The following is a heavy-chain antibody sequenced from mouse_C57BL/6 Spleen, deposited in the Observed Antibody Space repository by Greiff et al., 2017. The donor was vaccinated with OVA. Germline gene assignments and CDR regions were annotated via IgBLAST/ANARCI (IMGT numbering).Heavy chain of an antibody. D-gene: IGHD1-1*01. V-gene: IGHV1-54*01. CDR1: GYAFTNYL. CDR2: INPGSGGT. Sequence: VKLMESGAELVRPGTSVKVSCKASGYAFTNYLIEWVKQRPGQGLEWIGVINPGSGGTNYNEKFKGKATLTADKSSSTAYMQLSSLTSEDSAVYFCARGNYYGSRNFDYWGQGTTLTVSS. CDR3: ARGNYYGSRNFDY. J-gene: IGHJ2*01.